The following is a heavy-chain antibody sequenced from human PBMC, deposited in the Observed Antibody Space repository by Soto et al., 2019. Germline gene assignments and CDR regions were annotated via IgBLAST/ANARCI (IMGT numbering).Heavy chain of an antibody. CDR3: ARFRGETANRGYFHY. J-gene: IGHJ4*02. CDR1: GFTFSSYA. V-gene: IGHV3-23*01. Sequence: EVQLLESGGGLVQPGGSLRLSCAASGFTFSSYAMTWVRQAPGKGLEWVSVITGGVGVTYYADSVKGRFTISRDNSKNTLYLQMDRLRAKDKAMYDCARFRGETANRGYFHYWGQGTLVTVSS. D-gene: IGHD3-16*01. CDR2: ITGGVGVT.